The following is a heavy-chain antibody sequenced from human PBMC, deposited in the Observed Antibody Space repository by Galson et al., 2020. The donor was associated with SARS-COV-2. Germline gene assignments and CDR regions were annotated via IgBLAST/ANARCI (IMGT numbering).Heavy chain of an antibody. Sequence: SETLSLTCTVSGGSMNSGSYYWNWIRQPAGTGLDWFGHVFIPGTTNYNPSLKSRATISLDTSKNQFSLKLTSVTAADTAVYYCRQFALGAVPIDYWGQGTLVTVSS. V-gene: IGHV4-61*09. CDR1: GGSMNSGSYY. D-gene: IGHD6-19*01. CDR3: RQFALGAVPIDY. CDR2: VFIPGTT. J-gene: IGHJ4*02.